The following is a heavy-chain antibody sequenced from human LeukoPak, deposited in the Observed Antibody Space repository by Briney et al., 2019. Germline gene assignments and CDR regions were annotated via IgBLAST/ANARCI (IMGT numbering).Heavy chain of an antibody. J-gene: IGHJ4*02. CDR3: ARENPSGYYNRPIDY. Sequence: PSETLSLTCTVSGGSISSYYWSWIRQPPGKGLEWIGYVYYSGSTNYNPSLKSRVTISVDTSKNQFSLKLSSVTAADTAVYYCARENPSGYYNRPIDYWGQGTLVTVSS. V-gene: IGHV4-59*01. CDR1: GGSISSYY. CDR2: VYYSGST. D-gene: IGHD3-22*01.